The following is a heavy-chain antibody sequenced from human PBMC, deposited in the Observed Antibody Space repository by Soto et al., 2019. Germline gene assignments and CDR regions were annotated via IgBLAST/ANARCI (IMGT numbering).Heavy chain of an antibody. J-gene: IGHJ4*02. CDR2: IFYSGTA. V-gene: IGHV4-31*03. CDR1: GGSISGYY. Sequence: PSETLSLTCTVSGGSISGYYWSWIRQHPGKGLEWIAYIFYSGTAYYNSSLKSRATISVDPSKSQFSLNLSSVTAADTALYYCARLSPMSHFDYWGQGALVTVSS. CDR3: ARLSPMSHFDY.